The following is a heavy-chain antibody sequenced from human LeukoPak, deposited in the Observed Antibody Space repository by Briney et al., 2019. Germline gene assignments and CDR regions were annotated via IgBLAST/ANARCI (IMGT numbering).Heavy chain of an antibody. Sequence: ASVTVSCKASGYTFTGYYIHWVRQAPGQGLEWMAWINPDSGDSYSAPKFQGRVTMTRDTSISTASMEVSWLTSDDTAVYYCATVVATAFTYWGQGTLVTVSS. CDR3: ATVVATAFTY. J-gene: IGHJ4*02. CDR2: INPDSGDS. CDR1: GYTFTGYY. D-gene: IGHD5-12*01. V-gene: IGHV1-2*02.